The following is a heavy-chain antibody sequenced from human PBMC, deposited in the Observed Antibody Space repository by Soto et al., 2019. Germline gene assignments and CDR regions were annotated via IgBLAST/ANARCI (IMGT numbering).Heavy chain of an antibody. D-gene: IGHD1-7*01. V-gene: IGHV1-24*01. Sequence: GASVKVSCKVSGYTLTELSMHWVRQAPGKGLEWMGGFDPEDGETIYAQKFQGRVTMTEDTATDTAYMELSSLRSEDTAVYYCATLVGGWNYDWFDPWGQGTLVTVS. CDR3: ATLVGGWNYDWFDP. CDR2: FDPEDGET. J-gene: IGHJ5*02. CDR1: GYTLTELS.